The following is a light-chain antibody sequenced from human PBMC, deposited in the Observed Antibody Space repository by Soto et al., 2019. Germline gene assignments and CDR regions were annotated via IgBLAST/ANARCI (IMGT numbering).Light chain of an antibody. V-gene: IGLV2-8*01. Sequence: QSALTQPPSASGSPGQSVTISCTGTSSDIGGYNYVYWYQQHTGKAPKLMIYEVSKRPSGAPDRFSGSKSGNTASLTVSGLQAEDEADYYCSSYAGSNNYVVFGGGTKLTV. J-gene: IGLJ2*01. CDR2: EVS. CDR1: SSDIGGYNY. CDR3: SSYAGSNNYVV.